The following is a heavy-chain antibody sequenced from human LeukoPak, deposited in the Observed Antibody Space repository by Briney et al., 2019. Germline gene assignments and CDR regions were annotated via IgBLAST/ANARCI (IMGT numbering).Heavy chain of an antibody. Sequence: GASVKVSCKASGGTFSSYAISWVRQAPGQGLEWMGGIIPIFGTANYAQKFQGRVTITADESTSTAYMELSSLRSEDTAVYYCATDRGVKVGANFDAFDIWGQGTMVTVSS. CDR1: GGTFSSYA. J-gene: IGHJ3*02. V-gene: IGHV1-69*13. CDR2: IIPIFGTA. CDR3: ATDRGVKVGANFDAFDI. D-gene: IGHD1-26*01.